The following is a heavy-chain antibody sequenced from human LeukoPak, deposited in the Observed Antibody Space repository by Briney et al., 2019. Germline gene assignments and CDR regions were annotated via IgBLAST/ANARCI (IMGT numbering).Heavy chain of an antibody. CDR2: INPSGGST. J-gene: IGHJ4*02. V-gene: IGHV1-46*01. CDR1: GYTFTSYY. D-gene: IGHD1-26*01. Sequence: ASMKVSCKASGYTFTSYYMHWVRQAPGQGLEWMGMINPSGGSTNYAQKFQGRVTMTRDTSTSTVYLELSSLRSEDTAVYYCAGVLVGAIGNYFDYWGQGTLVTVSS. CDR3: AGVLVGAIGNYFDY.